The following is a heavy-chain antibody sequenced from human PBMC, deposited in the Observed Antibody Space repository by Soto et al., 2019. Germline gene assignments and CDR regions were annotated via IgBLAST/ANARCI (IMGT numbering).Heavy chain of an antibody. CDR2: SHHSGST. Sequence: QLQLQESGSGLVKPSQTLSLTCAVSGGSISSGGYSWYWIRQPPGKGLEWIGYSHHSGSTYYNPAPTSRVTISVDRPKTPFSLNLTSVPAADTSVYYCASGRPPALDYWGQGTLVTVSS. D-gene: IGHD1-26*01. CDR3: ASGRPPALDY. J-gene: IGHJ4*02. V-gene: IGHV4-30-2*01. CDR1: GGSISSGGYS.